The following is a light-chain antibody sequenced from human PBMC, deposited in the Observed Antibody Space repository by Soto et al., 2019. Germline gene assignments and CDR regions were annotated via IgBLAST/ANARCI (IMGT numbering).Light chain of an antibody. CDR1: QSIRHY. J-gene: IGKJ1*01. V-gene: IGKV1-5*01. CDR2: GAS. CDR3: QHHNSYSQP. Sequence: DIQMTQSPPTLSASVGDRVTITCRASQSIRHYLAWYQQMPGKAPKLLIYGASTLQSGVPSRFSGSGSGTEFTLTISSLQPYDFGTYFCQHHNSYSQPFGQGTKVDIK.